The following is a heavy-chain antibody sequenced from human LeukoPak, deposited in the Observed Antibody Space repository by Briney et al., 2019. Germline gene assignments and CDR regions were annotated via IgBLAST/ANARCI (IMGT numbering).Heavy chain of an antibody. CDR2: IFYSGTT. CDR3: ARHRRSENYPRFPDY. CDR1: GGSISSNNYY. Sequence: SETLSLTCTASGGSISSNNYYWGWVRHPPGKGLEWIATIFYSGTTYFNPSLKSRVTISVDTSTDHFSLKLYSVTAADTAVYYCARHRRSENYPRFPDYWGQGTLVTVSS. V-gene: IGHV4-39*01. D-gene: IGHD2-21*01. J-gene: IGHJ4*02.